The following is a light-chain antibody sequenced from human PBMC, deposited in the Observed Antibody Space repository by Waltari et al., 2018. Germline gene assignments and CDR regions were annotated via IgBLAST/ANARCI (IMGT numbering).Light chain of an antibody. CDR1: RSYVGGYTY. V-gene: IGLV2-8*01. CDR3: SSYAGSNNSQV. Sequence: QSALTQPPSASGSPGQSVTILCTGTRSYVGGYTYVSWYQQHPGKAPKLIIYEVSKRPSGVPDRFSGSKSGNTASLTVSGLQAEDEADYYCSSYAGSNNSQVFGGGTKLTVL. CDR2: EVS. J-gene: IGLJ3*02.